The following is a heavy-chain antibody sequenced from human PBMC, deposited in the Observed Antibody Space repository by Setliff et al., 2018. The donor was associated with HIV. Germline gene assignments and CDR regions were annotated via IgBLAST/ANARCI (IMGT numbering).Heavy chain of an antibody. V-gene: IGHV4-61*09. J-gene: IGHJ6*03. CDR2: IYTSGST. D-gene: IGHD6-6*01. CDR1: GGSISSGSYY. CDR3: ARGGGTSSPIDYHYYIDV. Sequence: PSETLSLTCTVSGGSISSGSYYWSWIRQPAGKGLEWIGHIYTSGSTNYNPSLKSRVTISVDTSKNQFSLKLSSVTAADTAVYYCARGGGTSSPIDYHYYIDVWGKGTTVTSP.